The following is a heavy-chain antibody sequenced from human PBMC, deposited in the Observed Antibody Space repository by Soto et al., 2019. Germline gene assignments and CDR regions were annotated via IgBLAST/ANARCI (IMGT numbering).Heavy chain of an antibody. CDR1: GGSISSFY. CDR3: ARGSGRWDY. V-gene: IGHV4-4*07. D-gene: IGHD6-25*01. Sequence: SETLSLTCTVSGGSISSFYWSWIRQPAGKGLEWIGCIYRGGRNNYNPSLKSRVTMSVDTSKNQFSLGLSSVTAADTAMYYCARGSGRWDYWGQGTLVTVSS. CDR2: IYRGGRN. J-gene: IGHJ4*02.